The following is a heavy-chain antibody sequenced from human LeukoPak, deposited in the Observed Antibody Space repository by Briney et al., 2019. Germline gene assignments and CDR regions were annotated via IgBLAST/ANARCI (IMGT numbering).Heavy chain of an antibody. CDR1: GFTFSSYA. V-gene: IGHV3-30-3*01. Sequence: GGSLRLSCAASGFTFSSYAMHWVRQAPGKGLEWVAVISYDGSNKYYADSVKGRFTISRDNSKNTLYLQMNSLRAEDTAVYYCAPDSSSWYVGDYWGQGTLVTVSS. D-gene: IGHD6-13*01. CDR3: APDSSSWYVGDY. J-gene: IGHJ4*02. CDR2: ISYDGSNK.